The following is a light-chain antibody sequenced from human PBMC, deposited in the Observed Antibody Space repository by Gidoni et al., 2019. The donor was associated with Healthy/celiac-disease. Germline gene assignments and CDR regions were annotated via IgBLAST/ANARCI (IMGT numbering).Light chain of an antibody. CDR3: QKYNSAST. CDR1: QGISNY. J-gene: IGKJ1*01. Sequence: DIQMTQSPSSLSASVGDRVTITCRASQGISNYLAWYQQKPGKVPKLLIYAASTLQSGVPSRFSGSGSGTDFTLTISSLQPEDVATYYCQKYNSASTFGQXTKVEIK. V-gene: IGKV1-27*01. CDR2: AAS.